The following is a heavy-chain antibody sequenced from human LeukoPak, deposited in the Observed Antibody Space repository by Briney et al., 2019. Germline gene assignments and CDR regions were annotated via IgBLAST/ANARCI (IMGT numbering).Heavy chain of an antibody. J-gene: IGHJ5*02. CDR3: ARDYGSGSFLTNYNWFDP. D-gene: IGHD3-10*01. CDR2: INHSGST. Sequence: SETLSLTCAVYGGSFSGYYWSWIRQPPGKGLEWIGEINHSGSTNYNPSLKSRVTISVDTSKNQFSLKLSFVTAADTAVYYCARDYGSGSFLTNYNWFDPWGQGTLVTVSS. CDR1: GGSFSGYY. V-gene: IGHV4-34*01.